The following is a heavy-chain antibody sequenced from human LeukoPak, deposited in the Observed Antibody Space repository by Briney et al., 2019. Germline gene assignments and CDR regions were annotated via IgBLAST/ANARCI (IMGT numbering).Heavy chain of an antibody. CDR2: INWNGVST. V-gene: IGHV3-20*04. CDR3: ARSSRELGGYAPWELMPPFDY. J-gene: IGHJ4*02. D-gene: IGHD1-7*01. CDR1: GFTFDDYG. Sequence: GGSLRLSCAASGFTFDDYGMSWVRQAPGKGLEWVSGINWNGVSTTYADSVKGRFTISRDNAKNSLYLQMNSLRAGDTAVYYCARSSRELGGYAPWELMPPFDYWGQGTLVTVSS.